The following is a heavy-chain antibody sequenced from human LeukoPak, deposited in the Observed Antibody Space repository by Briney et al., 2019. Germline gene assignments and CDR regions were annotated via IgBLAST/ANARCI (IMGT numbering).Heavy chain of an antibody. CDR1: GFTFSSYG. J-gene: IGHJ4*02. V-gene: IGHV3-30*18. Sequence: PGGSLRLSCAASGFTFSSYGMHWVRQAPGKGLEWVAVISYDGSNKYYADSVKGRFTISRDNSKNTLYLQMNGLRAEDTAVYYCAKCGGSGSYYPDYWGQGTLVTVSS. D-gene: IGHD3-10*01. CDR3: AKCGGSGSYYPDY. CDR2: ISYDGSNK.